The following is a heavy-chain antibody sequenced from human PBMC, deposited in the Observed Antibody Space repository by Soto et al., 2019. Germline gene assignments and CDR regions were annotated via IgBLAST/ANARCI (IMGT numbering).Heavy chain of an antibody. Sequence: SGPTLVTPTQPLTLPSNFSCFSLSTYGVGAGWIRQPPGKALEWLALIYWDDDTRFSPSLNSRLAITKDTSKSQVVLTMTHMDPVDTATYYCAHRPGFSMAFDYWGPGSLVTVSS. CDR1: CFSLSTYGVG. D-gene: IGHD3-10*01. V-gene: IGHV2-5*02. CDR3: AHRPGFSMAFDY. CDR2: IYWDDDT. J-gene: IGHJ4*02.